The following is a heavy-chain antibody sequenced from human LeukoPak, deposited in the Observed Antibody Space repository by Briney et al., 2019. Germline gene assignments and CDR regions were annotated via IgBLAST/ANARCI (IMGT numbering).Heavy chain of an antibody. V-gene: IGHV3-30-3*01. J-gene: IGHJ3*02. CDR1: GFTFSSYA. CDR2: ISYDGSNK. CDR3: AREFQAMVKAAAIRAFDI. D-gene: IGHD2-2*02. Sequence: GRSLRLSCAASGFTFSSYAMHWVRQAPGKGLEWVAVISYDGSNKYYADSVKGRFTISRDNSKNTLYLQMNSLRAEDTAVYYCAREFQAMVKAAAIRAFDIWGQGTMVTVSS.